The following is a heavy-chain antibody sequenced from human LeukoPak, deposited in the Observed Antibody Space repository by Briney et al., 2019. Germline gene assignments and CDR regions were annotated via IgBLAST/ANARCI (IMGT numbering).Heavy chain of an antibody. D-gene: IGHD3-10*01. V-gene: IGHV1-58*02. CDR2: IVVGSGNT. Sequence: GASVKVSCKASGFTLTSSAMQWVRQARGQRLEWIGWIVVGSGNTNYAQKFQERVTITRDMSTSTAYMELSSLRSEDTAVYYCAATRELWFGELYTWGQGTLVTVSS. CDR1: GFTLTSSA. CDR3: AATRELWFGELYT. J-gene: IGHJ4*02.